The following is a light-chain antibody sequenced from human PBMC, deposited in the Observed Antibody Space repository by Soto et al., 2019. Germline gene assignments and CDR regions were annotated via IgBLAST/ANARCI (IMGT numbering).Light chain of an antibody. CDR3: QQSYSTPRT. V-gene: IGKV1-39*01. J-gene: IGKJ1*01. CDR1: QSISSW. Sequence: DIQMTQSPSTLSASVGDKVTITCRASQSISSWLAWYQQKPGKAPKLLIYAASSLQSGVPSRFCGSGSGTDFTLTISSLQPEDFATYYGQQSYSTPRTFGQVTKVDIK. CDR2: AAS.